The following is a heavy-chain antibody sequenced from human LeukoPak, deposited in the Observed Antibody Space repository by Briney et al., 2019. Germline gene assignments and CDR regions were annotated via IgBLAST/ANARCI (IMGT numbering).Heavy chain of an antibody. CDR2: I. J-gene: IGHJ6*04. Sequence: PGGSLRLSCAASGFTFSSYEMNWVRQAPGKGLEWVSYIDSVKGRFTISRDNAKNSLYLQMNSLRAEDTAVYYCAVLGITMIGGVWGKGTTVTISS. D-gene: IGHD3-10*02. CDR3: AVLGITMIGGV. CDR1: GFTFSSYE. V-gene: IGHV3-48*03.